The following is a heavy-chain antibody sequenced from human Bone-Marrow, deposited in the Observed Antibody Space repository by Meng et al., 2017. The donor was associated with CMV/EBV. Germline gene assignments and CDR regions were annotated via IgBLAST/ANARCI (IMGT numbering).Heavy chain of an antibody. Sequence: GESLKISCAASGFTFSSYWMSWVRQAPGKGLEWVANIEQDGSEKYYVDSVKGRFTISRDNAKNSLYLQMNSLRAEDTAVYYCAREKGSPEYFQHWGQGTLVTVSS. CDR1: GFTFSSYW. V-gene: IGHV3-7*01. J-gene: IGHJ1*01. CDR2: IEQDGSEK. CDR3: AREKGSPEYFQH.